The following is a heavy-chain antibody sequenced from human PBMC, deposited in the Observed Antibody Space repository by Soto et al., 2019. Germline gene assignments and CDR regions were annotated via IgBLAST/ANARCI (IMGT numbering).Heavy chain of an antibody. CDR2: VYHSGST. CDR3: ARDGRYCSGGSCYSLPYYFDY. J-gene: IGHJ4*02. V-gene: IGHV4-59*01. CDR1: DGSISGYH. Sequence: QVQLQESGPGLVKPSETLSLTCTVSDGSISGYHWSWIRQPPGKGLEWIGYVYHSGSTNYNPSLKSRVIISVDTSKNQLSLRLNSVTAADTAVYYCARDGRYCSGGSCYSLPYYFDYWGQGTLVTVSS. D-gene: IGHD2-15*01.